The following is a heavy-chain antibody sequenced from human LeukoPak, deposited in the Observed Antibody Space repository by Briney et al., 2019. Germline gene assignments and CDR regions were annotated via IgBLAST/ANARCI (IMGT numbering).Heavy chain of an antibody. Sequence: GSLRLSCAASGFTFSTYTMNWVRQAPGKGLEWVSSISTSSTYIYYADSVKGRFTISRDNAKNSLYLQMNSLRADDTAVYYCARDGPCIAVAGCWGQGTLVTVSS. V-gene: IGHV3-21*01. D-gene: IGHD6-19*01. CDR2: ISTSSTYI. J-gene: IGHJ4*02. CDR1: GFTFSTYT. CDR3: ARDGPCIAVAGC.